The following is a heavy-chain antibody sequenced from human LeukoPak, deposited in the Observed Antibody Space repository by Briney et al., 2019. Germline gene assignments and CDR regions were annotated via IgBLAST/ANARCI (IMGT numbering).Heavy chain of an antibody. J-gene: IGHJ4*02. CDR3: TSTLYYYDSSVDFDY. CDR1: GITFTSAW. V-gene: IGHV3-15*01. D-gene: IGHD3-22*01. Sequence: GGSLRLSCAASGITFTSAWMGWVRQAPGKGLEWVGRIKSKTDGGTTDYAAPVKGRFTISRDDSKNTLYLQMNSLKTEDTAVYYCTSTLYYYDSSVDFDYWGQGTLVTVSS. CDR2: IKSKTDGGTT.